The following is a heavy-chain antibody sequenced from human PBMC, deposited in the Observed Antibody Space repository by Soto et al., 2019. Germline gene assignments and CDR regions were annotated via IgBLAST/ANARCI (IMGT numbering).Heavy chain of an antibody. D-gene: IGHD4-17*01. CDR1: GGSISSSSYY. CDR3: ARGDYGDYYDY. CDR2: IYYSGST. Sequence: SETLSLTCTVSGGSISSSSYYWGWIRQPPGKGLEWIGSIYYSGSTYYNPSLKSRVTISVDTSKNQFSLKLSSVTAADTAVYYCARGDYGDYYDYWGQGTLVTVSS. J-gene: IGHJ4*02. V-gene: IGHV4-39*01.